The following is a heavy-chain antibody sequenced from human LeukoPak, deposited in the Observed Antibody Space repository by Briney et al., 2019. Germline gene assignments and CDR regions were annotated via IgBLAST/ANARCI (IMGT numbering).Heavy chain of an antibody. D-gene: IGHD5-24*01. J-gene: IGHJ5*02. CDR2: IYHSGST. CDR3: ARDNSVRDEAWWFNP. Sequence: SETLSLTCTVSGYSISSGYYWGWIRQPPGKGLEWIGSIYHSGSTYYNPSLKSRVTISVDTSKNQFSLKLSSVTAADTAVYYCARDNSVRDEAWWFNPWGQGTLVTVSS. V-gene: IGHV4-38-2*02. CDR1: GYSISSGYY.